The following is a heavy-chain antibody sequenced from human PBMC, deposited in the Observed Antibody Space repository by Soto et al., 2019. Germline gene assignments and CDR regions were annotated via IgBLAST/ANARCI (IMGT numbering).Heavy chain of an antibody. CDR3: ARDSYYGPGRNYYGMDV. J-gene: IGHJ6*02. CDR1: GGSISSGGYY. V-gene: IGHV4-31*03. CDR2: IYYSGST. Sequence: PSETLSLTCTVSGGSISSGGYYWSWIRQHPGKGLEWIGYIYYSGSTYYNPSLKSRVTISVDTSKNQFSLKLSSVTAADTAVYYCARDSYYGPGRNYYGMDVWGQGTTVTVSS. D-gene: IGHD3-10*01.